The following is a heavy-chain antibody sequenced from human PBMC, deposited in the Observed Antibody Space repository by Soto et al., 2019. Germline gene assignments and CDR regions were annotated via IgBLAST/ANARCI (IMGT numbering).Heavy chain of an antibody. CDR1: VGTFSSYA. D-gene: IGHD1-26*01. J-gene: IGHJ4*02. CDR2: IIPIFGTA. V-gene: IGHV1-69*13. Sequence: SVKVSCKASVGTFSSYAISWVRQAPGQGLEWMGGIIPIFGTANYAQKFQGRVTITADESTSTAYMELSSLRSEDTAVYYCARIGSYSTRPFDYWGQGTLVTVSS. CDR3: ARIGSYSTRPFDY.